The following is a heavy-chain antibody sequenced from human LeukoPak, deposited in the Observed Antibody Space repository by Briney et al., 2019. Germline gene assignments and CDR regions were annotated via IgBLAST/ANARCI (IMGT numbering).Heavy chain of an antibody. CDR2: ISGSGGST. CDR3: ANLGDYAIYVDY. Sequence: PGGSLRLSCAVSGLTSRSYAMSWVRQAPGKGLEWVSGISGSGGSTYYADSVKGRFTISRDNSKNTLYLQMNSLRAEDTAVYYCANLGDYAIYVDYWGQGTLVTVSS. CDR1: GLTSRSYA. J-gene: IGHJ4*02. D-gene: IGHD2-8*01. V-gene: IGHV3-23*01.